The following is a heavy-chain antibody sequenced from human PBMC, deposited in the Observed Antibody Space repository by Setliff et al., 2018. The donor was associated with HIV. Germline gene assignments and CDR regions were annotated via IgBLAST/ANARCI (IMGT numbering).Heavy chain of an antibody. D-gene: IGHD3-22*01. CDR1: GGSFSGYY. CDR3: AREKGYSDTRGHYYGGVFEN. J-gene: IGHJ4*02. CDR2: INHSGST. Sequence: SETLSLTCAVYGGSFSGYYWSWIRQPPGKGLEWIGEINHSGSTDHNPSLKSRVTISVDTSKNQLSLKLRSVTAADTAVYYCAREKGYSDTRGHYYGGVFENCGQGTLVTVSS. V-gene: IGHV4-34*01.